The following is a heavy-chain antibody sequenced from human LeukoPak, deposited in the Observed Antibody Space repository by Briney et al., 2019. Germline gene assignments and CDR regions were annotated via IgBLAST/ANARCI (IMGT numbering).Heavy chain of an antibody. V-gene: IGHV1-69*13. Sequence: SVKVSCKASGGTFSSYAISWVRQAPGQGLEWMGGIIPIFGTANYAQKFQGRVTITADESTSTAYMELSSLRSEDTAVYYCARDPSAGTATSFDYWGQGTLVTVSS. CDR2: IIPIFGTA. CDR1: GGTFSSYA. CDR3: ARDPSAGTATSFDY. D-gene: IGHD5-18*01. J-gene: IGHJ4*02.